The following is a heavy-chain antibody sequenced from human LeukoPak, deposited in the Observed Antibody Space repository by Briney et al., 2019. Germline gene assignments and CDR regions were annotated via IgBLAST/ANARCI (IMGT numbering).Heavy chain of an antibody. Sequence: GGSLRLSCAASGFTFSSYGMHWVRQAPGKGLEWVAVISYDGSNKYYADSVKGRFTISRDNSKNTLYLQMNSLRAEDTAVYYCANGPQRRDLWFGEPFDYWGQGTLVTVSS. V-gene: IGHV3-30*18. J-gene: IGHJ4*02. CDR2: ISYDGSNK. D-gene: IGHD3-10*01. CDR1: GFTFSSYG. CDR3: ANGPQRRDLWFGEPFDY.